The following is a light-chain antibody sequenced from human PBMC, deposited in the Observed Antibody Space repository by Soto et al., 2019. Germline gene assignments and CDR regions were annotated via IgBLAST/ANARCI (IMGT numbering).Light chain of an antibody. CDR1: QGISRW. Sequence: DIQMTQSPSSVSASVGDRVTITCLASQGISRWLAWYQQKPGKAPKLLIFAASSLQSGVPSRFIGSRSGPDFTLTISSLQPEDFTTYYCQESYSSPPTFGQGTKV. V-gene: IGKV1-12*01. CDR3: QESYSSPPT. CDR2: AAS. J-gene: IGKJ1*01.